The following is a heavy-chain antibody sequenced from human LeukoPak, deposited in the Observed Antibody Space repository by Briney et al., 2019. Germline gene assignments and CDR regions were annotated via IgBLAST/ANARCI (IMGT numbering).Heavy chain of an antibody. V-gene: IGHV3-30*18. CDR3: AKADMTAIFDY. D-gene: IGHD2-21*02. J-gene: IGHJ4*02. CDR1: GFTFSSYG. Sequence: PGGSLRLSRAASGFTFSSYGMHWVRQAPGKGLEWVAVISYDGSNKYYADSVKGRFTISRDNSKNTLYLQMNSLRAEDTAVYYCAKADMTAIFDYWGQGTLVTVSS. CDR2: ISYDGSNK.